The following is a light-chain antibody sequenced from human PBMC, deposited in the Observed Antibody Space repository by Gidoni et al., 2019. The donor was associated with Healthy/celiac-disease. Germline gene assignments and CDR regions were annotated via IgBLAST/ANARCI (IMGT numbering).Light chain of an antibody. CDR1: QSVLYSSNNKNY. Sequence: DIVMTQSPDSLAVSLGERATINCKSSQSVLYSSNNKNYLAWYQQKPGQPPKLLIYWAYTRESGVPDRFSGSGSGTDFTLTISSLQAEDVAVYYCQQYYSTLFTFGGGTKVEIK. CDR3: QQYYSTLFT. V-gene: IGKV4-1*01. J-gene: IGKJ4*01. CDR2: WAY.